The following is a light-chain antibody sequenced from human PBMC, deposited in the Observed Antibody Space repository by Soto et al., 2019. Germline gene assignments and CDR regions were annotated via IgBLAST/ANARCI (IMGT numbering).Light chain of an antibody. J-gene: IGLJ2*01. CDR3: SLYTSSSTLV. CDR1: SSDVGGYNY. Sequence: QSALTQPASVSGSPGQSITISCTGTSSDVGGYNYVSWYQQHPGKAPKLTIYDVSNRPSWVSNRFSGSKSGNTASLTISGLQAEDEADYYCSLYTSSSTLVFGGGTKLTVL. V-gene: IGLV2-14*01. CDR2: DVS.